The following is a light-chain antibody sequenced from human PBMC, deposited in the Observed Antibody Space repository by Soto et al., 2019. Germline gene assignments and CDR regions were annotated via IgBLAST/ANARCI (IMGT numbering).Light chain of an antibody. CDR1: QSVSNDF. V-gene: IGKV3D-15*01. J-gene: IGKJ5*01. CDR3: QQYHNWPIT. CDR2: GAS. Sequence: EIVLTQSPRILSFSQGERATLSCRASQSVSNDFLAWYQQKPGQAPRLLIYGASTRATDVPDRFSGSGSGADFTLTISSVQSEDFAVYYCQQYHNWPITFGQGTRLEIK.